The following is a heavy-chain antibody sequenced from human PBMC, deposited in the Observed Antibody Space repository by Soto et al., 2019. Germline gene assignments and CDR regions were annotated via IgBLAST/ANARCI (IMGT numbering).Heavy chain of an antibody. Sequence: GGSLRLSCAASGFLFSSFDMTWVRQAPGKGLEWVSYISRTSSTVYYADSVKGRFTISRDNANNSLYLQMNSLRAEDTAVYYCAKFYAAIYYYGLDVRGQGTTVTVSS. V-gene: IGHV3-48*01. CDR1: GFLFSSFD. CDR2: ISRTSSTV. CDR3: AKFYAAIYYYGLDV. J-gene: IGHJ6*02. D-gene: IGHD2-2*01.